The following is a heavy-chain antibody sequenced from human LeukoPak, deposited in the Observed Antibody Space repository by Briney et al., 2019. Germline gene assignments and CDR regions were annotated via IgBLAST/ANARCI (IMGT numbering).Heavy chain of an antibody. J-gene: IGHJ5*02. D-gene: IGHD1-26*01. CDR2: IYPGDSDI. CDR1: GYSFTSYW. CDR3: ARLVGVGATNPNWFDP. Sequence: PGESLKISCKGSGYSFTSYWIGWVRQMPGKGLEWMGIIYPGDSDIRYCPSFQGQVTISADKSISTAYLQWSSLKASDTAMYYCARLVGVGATNPNWFDPWGQGTLVTVSS. V-gene: IGHV5-51*01.